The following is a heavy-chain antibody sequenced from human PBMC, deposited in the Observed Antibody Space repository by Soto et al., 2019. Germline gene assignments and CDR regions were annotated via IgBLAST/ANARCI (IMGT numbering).Heavy chain of an antibody. CDR2: LNPRTGDT. CDR1: GYSFTVFD. Sequence: QVHLVQSGAEVKKPGASVKVSCEASGYSFTVFDIHWVRQAPGQGFDWMGWLNPRTGDTAFAPTFQGRLTITRDTSITTAYRELGGLKSEETAVFFCVRQPGGVAPPGEDYWGKGTLVPVSS. J-gene: IGHJ4*02. V-gene: IGHV1-8*02. D-gene: IGHD3-10*01. CDR3: VRQPGGVAPPGEDY.